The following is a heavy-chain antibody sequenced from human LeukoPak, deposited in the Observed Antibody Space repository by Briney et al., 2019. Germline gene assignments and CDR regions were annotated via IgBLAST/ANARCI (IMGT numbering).Heavy chain of an antibody. CDR1: GYTFNRYG. Sequence: ASVKVSCKASGYTFNRYGFSGVRQAPGQGLEWLGWISAYNGNTNYAQKVQDRVTMTTDTSTSTAYMELRSLSSDDTAVYFCARTHDYNNYPDYWGQGTLVAVSS. D-gene: IGHD5-24*01. CDR2: ISAYNGNT. CDR3: ARTHDYNNYPDY. J-gene: IGHJ4*02. V-gene: IGHV1-18*01.